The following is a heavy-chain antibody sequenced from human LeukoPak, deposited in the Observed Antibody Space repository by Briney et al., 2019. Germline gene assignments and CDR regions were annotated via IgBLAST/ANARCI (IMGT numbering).Heavy chain of an antibody. Sequence: ASVKVSSKVSGYTLTELSMHWVRQAPGKGLEWMGGFDPEDGETIYAQKFQGRVTMTEDTSTDTAYMELSSLRSEDTAVYYCAKGSGVMVRGAAFDYWGQGTLVTVSS. CDR2: FDPEDGET. CDR3: AKGSGVMVRGAAFDY. J-gene: IGHJ4*02. D-gene: IGHD3-10*01. V-gene: IGHV1-24*01. CDR1: GYTLTELS.